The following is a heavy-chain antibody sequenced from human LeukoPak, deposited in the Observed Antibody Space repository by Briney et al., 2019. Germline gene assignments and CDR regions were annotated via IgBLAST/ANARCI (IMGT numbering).Heavy chain of an antibody. CDR1: GGSFSGYY. D-gene: IGHD5-18*01. V-gene: IGHV4-34*01. CDR3: AGLPQVPLGYSYGRAY. J-gene: IGHJ4*02. Sequence: SETLSLTCAVYGGSFSGYYWSWIRQPPGKGLEWIGEINHSGSTNYNPSLKSRVTISVDTSKNQFSLKLSSVTAADTAVYYCAGLPQVPLGYSYGRAYWGQGTLVTVSS. CDR2: INHSGST.